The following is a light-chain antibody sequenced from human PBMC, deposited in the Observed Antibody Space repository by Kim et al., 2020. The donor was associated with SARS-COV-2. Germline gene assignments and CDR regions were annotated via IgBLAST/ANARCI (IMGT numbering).Light chain of an antibody. Sequence: SASIGDRVTINCRASQDIRNDLGWYQQKPGKAPELLIYAEYSLQSGVQSRFAGSGSGTDFNHTISSLQPEDFATYYCLQDYNYPYTFRQGTKLEI. CDR1: QDIRND. J-gene: IGKJ2*01. V-gene: IGKV1-6*01. CDR3: LQDYNYPYT. CDR2: AEY.